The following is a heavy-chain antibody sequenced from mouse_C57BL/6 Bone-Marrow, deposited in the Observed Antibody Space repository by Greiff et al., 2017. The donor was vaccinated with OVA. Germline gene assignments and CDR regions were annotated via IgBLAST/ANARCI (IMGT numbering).Heavy chain of an antibody. J-gene: IGHJ4*01. V-gene: IGHV1-80*01. D-gene: IGHD1-1*01. CDR3: ARRDFITTVVATSPSYYAMDY. CDR2: IYPGDGDT. Sequence: VQGVESGAELVKPGASVKISCKASGYAFSSYWMNWVKQRPGKGLEWIGQIYPGDGDTNYNGKFKGKATLTADKSSSTAYMQLSSLTSEDSAVYFCARRDFITTVVATSPSYYAMDYWGQGTSVTVSS. CDR1: GYAFSSYW.